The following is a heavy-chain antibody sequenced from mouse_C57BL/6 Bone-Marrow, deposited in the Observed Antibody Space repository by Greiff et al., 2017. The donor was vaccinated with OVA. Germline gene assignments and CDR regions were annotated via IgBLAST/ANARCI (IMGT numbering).Heavy chain of an antibody. CDR1: GYTFTSYS. D-gene: IGHD2-3*01. CDR3: AREDDGYYAWFAY. CDR2: IDPSDSYT. V-gene: IGHV1-50*01. J-gene: IGHJ3*01. Sequence: QVQLQQPGAELVKPGASVERGWKASGYTFTSYSMHWLKQRPGQGLEWIGEIDPSDSYTNYNQKFKGKATLTVDTSSSTAYMQLSSLTSEDSAVYYCAREDDGYYAWFAYWGQGTLVTVSA.